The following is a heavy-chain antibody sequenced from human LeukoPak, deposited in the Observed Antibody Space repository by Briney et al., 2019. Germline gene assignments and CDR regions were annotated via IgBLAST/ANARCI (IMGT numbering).Heavy chain of an antibody. J-gene: IGHJ6*02. CDR2: IYYSGST. CDR3: ARDRTDYYGMDV. CDR1: GGSISSYY. D-gene: IGHD2-2*01. Sequence: SETLSLTCTVSGGSISSYYWSWIRQPPGKGLEWIGYIYYSGSTNYYPSLKSRVTISVDTSKNQFSLKLSSVTAADTAVYYCARDRTDYYGMDVWGQGTTVTVSS. V-gene: IGHV4-59*01.